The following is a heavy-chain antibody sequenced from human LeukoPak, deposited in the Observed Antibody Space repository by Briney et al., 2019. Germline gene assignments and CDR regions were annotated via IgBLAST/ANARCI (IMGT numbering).Heavy chain of an antibody. CDR3: ARELDISRGSESPDFDY. V-gene: IGHV3-21*01. CDR1: GFTFSSYS. CDR2: ISSSSSYI. D-gene: IGHD3-10*01. Sequence: GGSLRLSCAASGFTFSSYSMNWVRQAPGKGLEWVSSISSSSSYIYYADSVKGRFTISRDNAKNSLYLRMNSLRAEDTAVYYCARELDISRGSESPDFDYWGQGTLVTVSS. J-gene: IGHJ4*02.